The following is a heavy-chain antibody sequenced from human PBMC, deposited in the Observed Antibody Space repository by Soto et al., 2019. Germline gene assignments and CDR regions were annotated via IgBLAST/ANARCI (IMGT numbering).Heavy chain of an antibody. CDR1: GGSITNYY. V-gene: IGHV4-59*08. J-gene: IGHJ6*02. CDR2: IQYNGYS. Sequence: QVQLQESGPGLVKPSETLSLTCTVSGGSITNYYCSWFRQPPGKGLEWIGYIQYNGYSAYNLSLKRRVTMSIDTCKAQFSLMLMSVTATDTAVYYCARRGFGSLHGLVDVWGQGTTVIVSS. D-gene: IGHD3-10*01. CDR3: ARRGFGSLHGLVDV.